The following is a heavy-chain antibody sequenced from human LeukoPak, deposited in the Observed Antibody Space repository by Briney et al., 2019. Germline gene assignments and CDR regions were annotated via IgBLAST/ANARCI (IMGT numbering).Heavy chain of an antibody. V-gene: IGHV3-7*03. CDR2: IKQDGSEK. CDR1: GFTFSSYW. D-gene: IGHD3-3*01. J-gene: IGHJ4*02. CDR3: AKVSLYYDFWSGYWDYFDY. Sequence: TGGSLRLSCAASGFTFSSYWMSWVRQAPGKGLEWVANIKQDGSEKYYVDSVKGRFTISRDNAKNSLYLQMNSLRAEDTAVYYCAKVSLYYDFWSGYWDYFDYWGQGTLVTVSS.